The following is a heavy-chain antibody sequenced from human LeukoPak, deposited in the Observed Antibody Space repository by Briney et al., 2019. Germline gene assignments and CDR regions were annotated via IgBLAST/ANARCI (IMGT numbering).Heavy chain of an antibody. CDR1: GFSFSDYY. J-gene: IGHJ6*04. CDR3: ARAMCCGDRYSAVGM. V-gene: IGHV3-11*06. D-gene: IGHD2-15*01. CDR2: ISPSDTYT. Sequence: GGSLRLSCAASGFSFSDYYMYWIRQAPGKGLEWLSYISPSDTYTSYADSVKGRFTISRDNAKNSLYLQMDSLRVEDTAVYFCARAMCCGDRYSAVGMWGKERTVTVSS.